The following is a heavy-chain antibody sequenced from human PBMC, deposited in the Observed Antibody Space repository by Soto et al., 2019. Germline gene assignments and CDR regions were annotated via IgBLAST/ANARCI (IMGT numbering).Heavy chain of an antibody. Sequence: QVQLVQSGAEVEKPGSSVKVSCKASGGTFSSYAISWVRQAPGQGLEWMGGIIPIFGTANYAQKFQGRVTITADKSTSTAYMELSSLRSEDTAVYYCATRYCSSTSCLDYYYGMDVWGQGTTVTVSS. CDR1: GGTFSSYA. CDR2: IIPIFGTA. J-gene: IGHJ6*02. CDR3: ATRYCSSTSCLDYYYGMDV. V-gene: IGHV1-69*06. D-gene: IGHD2-2*01.